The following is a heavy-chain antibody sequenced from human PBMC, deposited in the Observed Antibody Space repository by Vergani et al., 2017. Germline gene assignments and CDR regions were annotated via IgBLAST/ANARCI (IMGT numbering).Heavy chain of an antibody. D-gene: IGHD3-22*01. Sequence: QVQLQESGPGLVKPSETLSLTCTVSGGSVSSGSYYWSWIRQPAGKGLEGIGYIYYSGSTNYNPSLKSRVTISVDTSKNQFSLKLSSVTAADTAVYYCARYPGYYDSSGYYNWFDPWGQGTLVTVSS. V-gene: IGHV4-61*10. J-gene: IGHJ5*02. CDR3: ARYPGYYDSSGYYNWFDP. CDR1: GGSVSSGSYY. CDR2: IYYSGST.